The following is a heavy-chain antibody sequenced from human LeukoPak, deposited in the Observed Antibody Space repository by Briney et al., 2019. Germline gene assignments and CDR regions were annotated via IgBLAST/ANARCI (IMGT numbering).Heavy chain of an antibody. CDR2: IYYSGST. V-gene: IGHV4-59*01. D-gene: IGHD6-19*01. CDR3: ARGGPGGASGQWLVLFDI. Sequence: LETPSLTCTVSGGSISSYYWSWIRQPPGKGLEWNGYIYYSGSTNYNPSLKSRVTISVDTSKNQFSLKLSSVTAADTAVYYCARGGPGGASGQWLVLFDIWGQGTMVSVSS. J-gene: IGHJ3*02. CDR1: GGSISSYY.